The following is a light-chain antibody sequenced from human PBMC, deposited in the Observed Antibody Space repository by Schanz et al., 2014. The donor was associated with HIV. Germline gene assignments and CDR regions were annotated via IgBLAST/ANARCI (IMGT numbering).Light chain of an antibody. CDR1: SSNIGDNF. J-gene: IGLJ2*01. CDR2: DNN. CDR3: ATWHSSLREVV. Sequence: QSVLTQPPSVSAAPGQWVTISCSGSSSNIGDNFVSWYQQLPGTAPKLLIYDNNKRPSGIPDRFSGSKTGTSATLAINGLQTGDEADYYCATWHSSLREVVFGGGTKLTVL. V-gene: IGLV1-51*01.